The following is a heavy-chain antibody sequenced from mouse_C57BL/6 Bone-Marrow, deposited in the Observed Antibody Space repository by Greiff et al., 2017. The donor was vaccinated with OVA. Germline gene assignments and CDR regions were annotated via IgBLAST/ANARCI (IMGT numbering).Heavy chain of an antibody. CDR3: ARENLYYGSRRAWFAY. D-gene: IGHD1-1*01. CDR1: GYTFTSYG. Sequence: LQESGAELARPGASVKLSCKASGYTFTSYGISWVKQRTGQGLEWIGEIYPRSGNTYYNEKFKGKATLTADKSSSTAYMELRSLTSEDSAVYFCARENLYYGSRRAWFAYWGQGTLVTVSA. V-gene: IGHV1-81*01. CDR2: IYPRSGNT. J-gene: IGHJ3*01.